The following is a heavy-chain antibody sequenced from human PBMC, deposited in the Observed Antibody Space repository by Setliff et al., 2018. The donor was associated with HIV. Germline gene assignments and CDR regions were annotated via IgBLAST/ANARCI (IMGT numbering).Heavy chain of an antibody. V-gene: IGHV4-39*01. D-gene: IGHD2-15*01. Sequence: SETLSLTCTVSGGSMSSTIYYWGWIRQPPGKGLTWIGSIYYTGGTYYNPSLKSRVTISVDMSKNQFSLKLSSVTAADTAVYYCARGGYCSGGSCYSTRHAFDIWGQGTMVTVSS. J-gene: IGHJ3*02. CDR1: GGSMSSTIYY. CDR2: IYYTGGT. CDR3: ARGGYCSGGSCYSTRHAFDI.